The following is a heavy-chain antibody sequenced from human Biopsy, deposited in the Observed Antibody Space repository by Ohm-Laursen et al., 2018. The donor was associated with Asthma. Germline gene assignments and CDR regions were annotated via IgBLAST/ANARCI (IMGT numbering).Heavy chain of an antibody. Sequence: QTLTLICTVSGGSISSDDYYWSWIRQAPGKGLEWIAYIYSSGDTYYSPSLKSRVSISLDTSKNQFSLRLTSVTAADTAVYYCARDRAMISETWGQGTLVTVSS. CDR1: GGSISSDDYY. J-gene: IGHJ5*02. CDR2: IYSSGDT. CDR3: ARDRAMISET. D-gene: IGHD3-22*01. V-gene: IGHV4-30-4*01.